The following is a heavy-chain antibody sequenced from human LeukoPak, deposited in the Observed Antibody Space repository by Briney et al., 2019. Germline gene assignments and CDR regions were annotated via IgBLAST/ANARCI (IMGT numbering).Heavy chain of an antibody. J-gene: IGHJ4*02. CDR1: GFAFDDFA. V-gene: IGHV3-49*04. CDR2: IRRRAYGGAA. Sequence: GGSLRLSCTTSGFAFDDFAMSWVRQPAGKGLEWVGFIRRRAYGGAAEYAASVKGRFIISRDDSKGIAYLQMNSLKTEDTAVYYCSRNGLADFDYWGQGSRVIVSP. CDR3: SRNGLADFDY.